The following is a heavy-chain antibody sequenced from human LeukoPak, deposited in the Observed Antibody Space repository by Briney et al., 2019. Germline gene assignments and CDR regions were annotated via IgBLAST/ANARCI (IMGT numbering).Heavy chain of an antibody. Sequence: GGSLRLSCAASGFTFSSYWMSWVRQAPGKGLEWVANIKQDGSEKYYVDSVKGRFTISRDNAKNSLYLQMNSRRAEDTAVYYCARGYDFWSGQYNWFDPWGQGTLVTVSS. J-gene: IGHJ5*02. CDR1: GFTFSSYW. CDR3: ARGYDFWSGQYNWFDP. D-gene: IGHD3-3*01. CDR2: IKQDGSEK. V-gene: IGHV3-7*01.